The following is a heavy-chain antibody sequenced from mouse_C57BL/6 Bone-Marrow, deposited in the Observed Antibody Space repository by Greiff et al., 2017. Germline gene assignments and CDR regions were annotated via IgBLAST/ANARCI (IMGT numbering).Heavy chain of an antibody. D-gene: IGHD2-3*01. V-gene: IGHV1-55*01. CDR2: IYPGRGST. Sequence: QVQLQQPGAELVKPGASVKMSCKASGYTFTSYWITWVKQRPGQGLEWIGDIYPGRGSTNYNEKFKSKATLTVDTSTSTAYMQLSSLTSEDSAVYYCARGLLRDAMDYWGEGTSVTVSS. J-gene: IGHJ4*01. CDR3: ARGLLRDAMDY. CDR1: GYTFTSYW.